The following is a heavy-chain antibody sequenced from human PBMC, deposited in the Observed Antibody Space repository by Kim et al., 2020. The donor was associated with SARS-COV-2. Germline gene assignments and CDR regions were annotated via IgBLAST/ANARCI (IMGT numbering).Heavy chain of an antibody. D-gene: IGHD5-18*01. CDR3: ASPSSGYSYGYDDY. CDR1: GGSISSSSYY. CDR2: IYYSGST. Sequence: SETLSLTCTVSGGSISSSSYYWGWIRQPPGKGLEWIGSIYYSGSTYYNPSLKSRVTISVDTSKNQFSLKLSSVTAADTAVYYCASPSSGYSYGYDDYWGQGTLVTVSS. J-gene: IGHJ4*02. V-gene: IGHV4-39*07.